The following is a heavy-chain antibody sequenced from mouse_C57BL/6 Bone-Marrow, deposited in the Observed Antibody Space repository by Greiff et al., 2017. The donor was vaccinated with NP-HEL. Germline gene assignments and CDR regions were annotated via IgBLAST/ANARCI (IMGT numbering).Heavy chain of an antibody. CDR2: INYDGSST. D-gene: IGHD1-1*01. CDR1: GFTFSDYY. CDR3: ARGGLLLFDY. J-gene: IGHJ2*01. Sequence: EVQVVESEGGLVQPGSSMKLSCTASGFTFSDYYMAWVRQVPEKGLEWVANINYDGSSTYYLDSLKSRFIISRDNAKNILYLQMSSLKSEDTATYYCARGGLLLFDYWGQGTTLTVSS. V-gene: IGHV5-16*01.